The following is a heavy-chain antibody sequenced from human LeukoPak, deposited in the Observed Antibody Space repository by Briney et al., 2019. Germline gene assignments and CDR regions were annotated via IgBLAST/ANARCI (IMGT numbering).Heavy chain of an antibody. CDR3: ARDQEFGIAAVKSWFDP. V-gene: IGHV1-18*01. Sequence: ASVKVSCKASGYTFTSYGISWVRQAPGQGLEWMGWISASNGNTNYAQKLQGRVTMTTDTSTSTAYMEVRSLRSDDTAVYYCARDQEFGIAAVKSWFDPWGQGTLVTVSS. D-gene: IGHD6-13*01. CDR2: ISASNGNT. J-gene: IGHJ5*02. CDR1: GYTFTSYG.